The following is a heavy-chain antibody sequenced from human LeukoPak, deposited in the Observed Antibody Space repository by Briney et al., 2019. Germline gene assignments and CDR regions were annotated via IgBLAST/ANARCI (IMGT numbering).Heavy chain of an antibody. CDR2: IYHSGST. J-gene: IGHJ5*02. V-gene: IGHV4-30-2*01. CDR1: GGSISSGGYY. Sequence: SQTLSLTCTVSGGSISSGGYYWSWIRQPPGKGLEWIGYIYHSGSTYYNPSLKSRVTISVDRSKNQFSLKLSSVTAADTAVYYCAREAYGSGSDYRFGTNNWFDPWGQGTLVTVSS. D-gene: IGHD3-10*01. CDR3: AREAYGSGSDYRFGTNNWFDP.